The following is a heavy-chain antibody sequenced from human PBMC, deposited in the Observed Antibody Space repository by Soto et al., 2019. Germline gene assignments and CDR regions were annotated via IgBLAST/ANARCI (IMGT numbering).Heavy chain of an antibody. CDR1: GGTFGSYA. Sequence: SVKVSCKASGGTFGSYAISWVRQAPGQGLEWMGGIIPIFGTANYAQKFQGRVTITADKSTSTAYMELSSLRSEDTAVYYCARYPDIVVVPAAMAQGWFDPWGQGTLV. D-gene: IGHD2-2*01. V-gene: IGHV1-69*06. CDR3: ARYPDIVVVPAAMAQGWFDP. J-gene: IGHJ5*02. CDR2: IIPIFGTA.